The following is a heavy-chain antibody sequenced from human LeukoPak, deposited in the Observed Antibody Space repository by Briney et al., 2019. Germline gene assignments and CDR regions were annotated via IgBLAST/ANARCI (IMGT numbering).Heavy chain of an antibody. J-gene: IGHJ4*02. CDR2: INHCGST. D-gene: IGHD3-16*01. Sequence: SETLSLTCEVYGGSVSGYYWTCIRQPPGKGLEWIGEINHCGSTNYNPSLKSRVTISVDTSKNQFSLKLNSVTAADTAVYYCASFRWGVGFEYWGQGTLVTVSS. CDR1: GGSVSGYY. V-gene: IGHV4-34*01. CDR3: ASFRWGVGFEY.